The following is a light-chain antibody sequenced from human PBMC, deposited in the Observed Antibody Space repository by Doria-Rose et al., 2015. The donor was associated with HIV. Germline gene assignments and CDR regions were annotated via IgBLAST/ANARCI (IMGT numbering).Light chain of an antibody. J-gene: IGKJ3*01. CDR3: QQDYDTPS. CDR1: QSLLYTSKNY. CDR2: WAS. V-gene: IGKV4-1*01. Sequence: DIRVTQSPESLGMSLGERATLNCKSNQSLLYTSKNYLAWYQQKPGQPPKLLIYWASTRQSGVPARFSGSVSGTDFTLTISSLEAEGVAVYYCQQDYDTPSFGPGTTVDIK.